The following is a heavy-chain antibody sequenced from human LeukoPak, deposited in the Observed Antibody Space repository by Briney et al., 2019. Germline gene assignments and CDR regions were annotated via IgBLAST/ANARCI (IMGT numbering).Heavy chain of an antibody. CDR2: ISYDGSNK. J-gene: IGHJ3*02. CDR3: AKGVDHYDSSGDAFDI. V-gene: IGHV3-30*18. Sequence: GGSLRLSCAASGFTFSSYGMHWVRQAPGKGLEWVAVISYDGSNKYYADSVKGRFTISRDNSKNTLYLQMNSLRAEDTAVYYCAKGVDHYDSSGDAFDIWGQGTMVTVSS. D-gene: IGHD3-22*01. CDR1: GFTFSSYG.